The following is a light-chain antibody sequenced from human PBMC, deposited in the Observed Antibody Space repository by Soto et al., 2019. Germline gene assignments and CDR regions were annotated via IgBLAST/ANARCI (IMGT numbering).Light chain of an antibody. CDR3: QQYDNLPLT. CDR1: QDISNY. Sequence: DIQMTQSPSSLSASVGASVTFTCQASQDISNYLNWYQQKPGKAPKLLIFDASNLETGVPSRFSGSGSETDFTFTISSLQPEDIATYYCQQYDNLPLTFGPGTKVDIK. V-gene: IGKV1-33*01. CDR2: DAS. J-gene: IGKJ3*01.